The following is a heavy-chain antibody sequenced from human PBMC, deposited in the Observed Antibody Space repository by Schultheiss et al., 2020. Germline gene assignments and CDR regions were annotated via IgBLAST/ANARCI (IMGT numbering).Heavy chain of an antibody. V-gene: IGHV1-8*01. CDR3: ARALQYYGDYSVDY. J-gene: IGHJ4*02. D-gene: IGHD4-17*01. CDR2: MNPNSGNT. Sequence: ASVKVSCKASGYTFTSYDINWVRQATGQGLEWMGWMNPNSGNTGYAQKFQGRVTMTRNTSISTAYMELSSLRSEDTAVYYCARALQYYGDYSVDYWGQGTLVTVSS. CDR1: GYTFTSYD.